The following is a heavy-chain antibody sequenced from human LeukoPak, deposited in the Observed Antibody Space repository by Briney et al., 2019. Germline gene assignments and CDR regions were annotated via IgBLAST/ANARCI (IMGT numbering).Heavy chain of an antibody. CDR3: ARSNQADDY. CDR1: GFTFSSYW. J-gene: IGHJ4*02. D-gene: IGHD1-14*01. V-gene: IGHV3-74*01. CDR2: INPGGSST. Sequence: GGSLRLSCAASGFTFSSYWMRWVRQVPGKGLVWVSRINPGGSSTAYADSVKGRFTISRDNAENTLYLQMDSLRAEDTAVYYCARSNQADDYWGQGTLVTVSS.